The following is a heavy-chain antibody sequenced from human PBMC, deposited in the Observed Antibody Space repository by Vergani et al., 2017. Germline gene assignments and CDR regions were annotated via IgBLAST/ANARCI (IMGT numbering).Heavy chain of an antibody. CDR2: INPNSGGT. Sequence: QVQLVQSGAEVKKPGASVKVSCKASGYTFTGYYMHWVRQAPGQGLEWMGWINPNSGGTNYAQKLQGRVTMTTDTSTSTAYMELRSLRSDDTAVYYCARGTTRGYYYYYYGMDVWGQGTTVTVSS. CDR3: ARGTTRGYYYYYYGMDV. D-gene: IGHD4-11*01. J-gene: IGHJ6*02. V-gene: IGHV1-2*02. CDR1: GYTFTGYY.